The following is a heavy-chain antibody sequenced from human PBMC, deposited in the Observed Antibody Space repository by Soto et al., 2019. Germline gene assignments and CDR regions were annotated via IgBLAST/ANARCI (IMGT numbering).Heavy chain of an antibody. J-gene: IGHJ6*02. V-gene: IGHV4-34*01. D-gene: IGHD1-26*01. CDR3: ARAIGARHPVYYYYYGMDV. CDR2: INHSGST. CDR1: GGSFSGYY. Sequence: SETLSLTCTVYGGSFSGYYWSWIRQPPGKGLEWIGEINHSGSTNYNPSLKSRVTISVDTSKNQFSLKLSSVTAADTAVYYCARAIGARHPVYYYYYGMDVWGQGTTVTVSS.